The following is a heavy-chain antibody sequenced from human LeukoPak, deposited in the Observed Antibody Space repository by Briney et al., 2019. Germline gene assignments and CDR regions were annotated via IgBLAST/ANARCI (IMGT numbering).Heavy chain of an antibody. Sequence: GGSLRLSCAASGFTFSTYWMPWVRQAPGRGLEGVSNIKTDGSQKYYLDSVKGRFTISRDNAKNFLSLQLGSLRADDTGVYYCARASMGGRDYHLDSWGQGTLVTVSS. D-gene: IGHD4/OR15-4a*01. J-gene: IGHJ4*02. CDR3: ARASMGGRDYHLDS. V-gene: IGHV3-7*01. CDR1: GFTFSTYW. CDR2: IKTDGSQK.